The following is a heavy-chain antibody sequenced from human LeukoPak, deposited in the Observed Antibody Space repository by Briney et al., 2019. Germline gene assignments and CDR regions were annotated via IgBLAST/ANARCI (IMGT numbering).Heavy chain of an antibody. J-gene: IGHJ4*02. CDR1: GGSVSNYY. Sequence: PSHTLSPTRSVSGGSVSNYYCSSVRHPPGKGLEWIGYVYYTGSTNYNPSLKSRVTMFEDKSKNQFSLRLYSVTVADTAVYYCAKHFAYSSSSYFDYWGQGSLVTGSS. CDR3: AKHFAYSSSSYFDY. CDR2: VYYTGST. V-gene: IGHV4-59*08. D-gene: IGHD6-6*01.